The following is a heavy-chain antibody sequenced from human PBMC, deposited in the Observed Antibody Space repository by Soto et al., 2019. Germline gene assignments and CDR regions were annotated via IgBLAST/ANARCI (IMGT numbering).Heavy chain of an antibody. CDR3: ARRGGSLDGSQTPYYYYYTDV. Sequence: SETLSLTCTVSGGSISSYYWSWIRQPPGKGLEWIGYIYYSGSTNYNPSLKSRVTISVDTSKNQFSLKLSSVTAADTAVYYCARRGGSLDGSQTPYYYYYTDVWGKGTTVTVSS. CDR2: IYYSGST. CDR1: GGSISSYY. J-gene: IGHJ6*03. D-gene: IGHD1-1*01. V-gene: IGHV4-59*08.